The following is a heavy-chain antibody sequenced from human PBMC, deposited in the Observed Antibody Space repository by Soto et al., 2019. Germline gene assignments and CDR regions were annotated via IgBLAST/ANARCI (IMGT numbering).Heavy chain of an antibody. CDR3: AHRVNMARGPYNYFGP. CDR1: GFSLTTGVG. J-gene: IGHJ5*02. CDR2: IYWNDEK. V-gene: IGHV2-5*01. D-gene: IGHD3-10*01. Sequence: SGPTLVNPTQTLKLTCSFSGFSLTTGVGVGWIRQPPGKALGWLAIIYWNDEKLYNPSLKTRLTITKDTSKNQVVLTVTDMDPVDTATYSCAHRVNMARGPYNYFGPWGQGTLVTVSS.